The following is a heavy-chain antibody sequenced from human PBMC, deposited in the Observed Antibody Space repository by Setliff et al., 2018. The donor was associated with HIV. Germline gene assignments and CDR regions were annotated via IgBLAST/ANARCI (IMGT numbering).Heavy chain of an antibody. J-gene: IGHJ5*01. D-gene: IGHD4-17*01. V-gene: IGHV4-34*01. CDR1: GGALSAYY. Sequence: SETLSLTCAVYGGALSAYYWSWIRQSPGKGLEWIGEISHSGSTKYNPSLRSRVTISVDTSKNQFSLKLISVTAADTAVYYCVRQHGDYAFGSWGQGTLVTVSS. CDR3: VRQHGDYAFGS. CDR2: ISHSGST.